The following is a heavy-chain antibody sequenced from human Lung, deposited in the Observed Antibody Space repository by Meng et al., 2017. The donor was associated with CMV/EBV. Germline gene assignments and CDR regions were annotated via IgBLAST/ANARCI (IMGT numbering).Heavy chain of an antibody. Sequence: CTVSSGPMGRGGYCWSWIRQHAEKGLEWIGYSYYDGTPHYNPSLRSRVSISVDKSKNQFSLKLNSVTAADTAVYYCARQAPDNWFDPWGQGALVTVSS. V-gene: IGHV4-31*03. J-gene: IGHJ5*02. CDR1: SGPMGRGGYC. CDR2: SYYDGTP. CDR3: ARQAPDNWFDP.